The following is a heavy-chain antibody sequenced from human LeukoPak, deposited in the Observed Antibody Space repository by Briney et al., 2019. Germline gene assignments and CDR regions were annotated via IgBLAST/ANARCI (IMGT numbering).Heavy chain of an antibody. CDR1: GYTLTSYD. CDR2: MNPNSGNT. D-gene: IGHD3-16*02. J-gene: IGHJ3*02. V-gene: IGHV1-8*01. Sequence: ASVKVSCKASGYTLTSYDINWVRQATGQGLEWMGWMNPNSGNTGYAQKFQGRVTMTRNTSISTAYMELSSLRSEDTAVYYCARAEVITFGGVIVPYAFDIWGQGTMVTVSS. CDR3: ARAEVITFGGVIVPYAFDI.